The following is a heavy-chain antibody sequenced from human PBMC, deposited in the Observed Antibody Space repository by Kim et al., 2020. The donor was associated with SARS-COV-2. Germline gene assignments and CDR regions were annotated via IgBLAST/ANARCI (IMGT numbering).Heavy chain of an antibody. D-gene: IGHD5-18*01. J-gene: IGHJ4*02. V-gene: IGHV4-39*07. CDR3: ARATAAASGYSYGYYYFDY. Sequence: SRVTISVDTSKNQFSRKLSSVTAADTAVYYCARATAAASGYSYGYYYFDYWGQGTLVTVSS.